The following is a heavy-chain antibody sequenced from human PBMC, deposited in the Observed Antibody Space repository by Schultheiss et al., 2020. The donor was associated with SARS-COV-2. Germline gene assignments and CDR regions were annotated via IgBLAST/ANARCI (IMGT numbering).Heavy chain of an antibody. J-gene: IGHJ6*02. CDR3: YAVAATRGYYYYGMDV. CDR1: GGSFSGYY. V-gene: IGHV4-4*07. D-gene: IGHD2-15*01. Sequence: SETLSLTCTVYGGSFSGYYWGWIRQPAGKGLEWIGRIYTSGSTYYNPSLKSRVTISVDTSKNQFSLKLSSVTAADTAVYYCYAVAATRGYYYYGMDVWGQGTTVTVSS. CDR2: IYTSGST.